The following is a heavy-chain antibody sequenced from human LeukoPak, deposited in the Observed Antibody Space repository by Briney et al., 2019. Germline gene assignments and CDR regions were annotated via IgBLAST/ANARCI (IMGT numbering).Heavy chain of an antibody. CDR3: TAGLGKSDCDY. CDR1: GFSFTNAW. CDR2: IKSKTDGGTT. Sequence: PGGSLRLSCAASGFSFTNAWMSWVRQAPGKGLEWVARIKSKTDGGTTDYAAPVKGRFTISTDDSKNTLYLQMNSLKTEDTAVYYCTAGLGKSDCDYWGQGTLVTVSS. J-gene: IGHJ4*02. D-gene: IGHD7-27*01. V-gene: IGHV3-15*01.